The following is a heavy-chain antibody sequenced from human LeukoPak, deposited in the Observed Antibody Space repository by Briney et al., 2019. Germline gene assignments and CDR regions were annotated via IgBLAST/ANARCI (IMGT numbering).Heavy chain of an antibody. V-gene: IGHV3-11*04. CDR3: ARDITEGYGDYDRAYYYYGMDV. CDR2: ISSSGSTI. Sequence: GGSLRLSCAASGFTFSDYYMSWIRQAPGKGLEWVSYISSSGSTIYYADSVKGRFTISRDNAKNSLYLQMNSLRAEDTAVYYCARDITEGYGDYDRAYYYYGMDVWGQGTTVTVSS. J-gene: IGHJ6*02. CDR1: GFTFSDYY. D-gene: IGHD4-17*01.